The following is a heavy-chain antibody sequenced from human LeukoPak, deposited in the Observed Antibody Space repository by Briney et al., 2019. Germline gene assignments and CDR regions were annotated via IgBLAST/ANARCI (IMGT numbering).Heavy chain of an antibody. CDR3: AKGPLAYCGGDCYSSYYYYGMDV. J-gene: IGHJ6*02. Sequence: GGSLRLSCAASGFTFSSYAMSWVRQAPGKGLEWVSLISGDGGSTYYADSVKGRFTISRDNSKNSLYLQMNSLRTEDTALYYCAKGPLAYCGGDCYSSYYYYGMDVWGQGTTVTVSS. D-gene: IGHD2-21*02. CDR1: GFTFSSYA. V-gene: IGHV3-43*02. CDR2: ISGDGGST.